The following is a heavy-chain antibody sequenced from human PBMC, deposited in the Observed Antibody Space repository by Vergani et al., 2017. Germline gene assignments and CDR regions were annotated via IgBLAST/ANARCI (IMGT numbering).Heavy chain of an antibody. CDR3: ARGISPAAISYYMDV. J-gene: IGHJ6*03. D-gene: IGHD2-2*01. CDR2: INHSGST. V-gene: IGHV4-34*01. CDR1: GGSFSGYY. Sequence: QVQLQQWGAGLLKPSETLSLTCAVYGGSFSGYYWSWIRQPPGKGLEWIGEINHSGSTNYNPSLKSRVTISVDTSKNQFSLKLSSVTAADTAVYYCARGISPAAISYYMDVWGKGITVTVSS.